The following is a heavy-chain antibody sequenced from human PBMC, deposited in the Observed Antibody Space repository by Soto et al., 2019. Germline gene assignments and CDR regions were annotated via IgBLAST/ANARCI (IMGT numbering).Heavy chain of an antibody. V-gene: IGHV1-2*04. Sequence: ASVKVSCKASGYTFTGYYMHWVRQAPGQGLEWMGWINPNSGGTNYAQKFQGWVTMTRDTSISTAYMELSRLRSDDTAVYYCARYPARDYYDSSGYFDYWGQGTLVTVSS. D-gene: IGHD3-22*01. CDR3: ARYPARDYYDSSGYFDY. CDR1: GYTFTGYY. J-gene: IGHJ4*02. CDR2: INPNSGGT.